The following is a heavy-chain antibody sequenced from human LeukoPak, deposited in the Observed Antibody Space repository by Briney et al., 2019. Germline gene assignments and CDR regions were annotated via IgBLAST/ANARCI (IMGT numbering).Heavy chain of an antibody. CDR3: ARSVVVTAISFDY. Sequence: GGSLRLSCAASGFTFSSYAMHWVRQAPGKGLEWVAVISYDGSNKYYADSVKGRFTISRDNSKNTLYLQMNSLRAEDTAVYYCARSVVVTAISFDYWGQGTLVTVSS. D-gene: IGHD2-21*02. CDR2: ISYDGSNK. V-gene: IGHV3-30*01. CDR1: GFTFSSYA. J-gene: IGHJ4*02.